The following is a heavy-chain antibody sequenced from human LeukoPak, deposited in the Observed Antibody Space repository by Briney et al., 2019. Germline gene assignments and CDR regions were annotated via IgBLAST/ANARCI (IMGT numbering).Heavy chain of an antibody. J-gene: IGHJ6*02. D-gene: IGHD1-26*01. CDR3: ARLSGSVFYYYYGMDV. Sequence: GESLKISCKGSGYSFTNYWIGWVRQMPGKGLEWMGIIYPGDSDTRYSPSFQGQVTISADKSISTAYLQWSSLKASDTAMYYCARLSGSVFYYYYGMDVWGQGTTVTVSS. CDR2: IYPGDSDT. V-gene: IGHV5-51*01. CDR1: GYSFTNYW.